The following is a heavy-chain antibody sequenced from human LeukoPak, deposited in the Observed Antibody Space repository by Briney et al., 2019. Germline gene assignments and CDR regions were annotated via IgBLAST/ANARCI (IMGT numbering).Heavy chain of an antibody. CDR1: GFTFSSYG. CDR3: ARGPWSAAGYNGMDV. CDR2: ISNSGGST. V-gene: IGHV3-23*01. D-gene: IGHD6-13*01. J-gene: IGHJ6*02. Sequence: GGSLRLSCAASGFTFSSYGMSWVRQAPGKGLEWVSAISNSGGSTPYADSVKGRFTVSRDNSKNTLYLQMNSLRGEDTAVYYCARGPWSAAGYNGMDVWGQGTTVTVSS.